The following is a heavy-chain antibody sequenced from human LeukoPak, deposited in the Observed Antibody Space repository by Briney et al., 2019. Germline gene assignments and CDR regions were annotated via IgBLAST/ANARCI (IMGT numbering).Heavy chain of an antibody. V-gene: IGHV3-49*03. CDR3: SRASFGVVVNMYYFDY. D-gene: IGHD3-3*01. Sequence: GGSLRLSCAASGFTFGDYAMGWFRQAPGKGLEWLSFIKSKVYGETIEYAASVKGRFTISRDDSKGIAYLHMNSLETEDTAIYFCSRASFGVVVNMYYFDYWGLGTLVTVSS. CDR2: IKSKVYGETI. CDR1: GFTFGDYA. J-gene: IGHJ4*02.